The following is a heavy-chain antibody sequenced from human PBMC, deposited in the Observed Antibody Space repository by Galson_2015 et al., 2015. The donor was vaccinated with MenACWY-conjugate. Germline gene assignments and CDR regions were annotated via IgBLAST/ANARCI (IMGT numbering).Heavy chain of an antibody. D-gene: IGHD5-24*01. CDR1: GYTFTGHY. CDR3: ARQTADGYKLDF. J-gene: IGHJ4*02. V-gene: IGHV1-2*04. CDR2: LHPNSANT. Sequence: SVKVSCKASGYTFTGHYLHWVRQAPGQGLERMGWLHPNSANTNYAQNLQAWVTMTWDTSISTAYLEVSRLRSDDTAVYYCARQTADGYKLDFWGQGTLVTVSS.